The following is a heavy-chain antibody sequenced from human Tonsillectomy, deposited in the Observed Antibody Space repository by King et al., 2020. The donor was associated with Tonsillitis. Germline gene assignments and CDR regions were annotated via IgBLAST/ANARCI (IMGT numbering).Heavy chain of an antibody. J-gene: IGHJ4*02. Sequence: QLVQSGAEVKKPGSSVKVSCKASGGTFSSHAISWVRQAPGQGLEWMGRIIPIIGIGNYAQKFQGRVTITADESTSTAYMELSSLRSEDTAVYYSARGLYDSSGFTLGFWGQGTLVTVSS. CDR3: ARGLYDSSGFTLGF. D-gene: IGHD3-22*01. V-gene: IGHV1-69*04. CDR1: GGTFSSHA. CDR2: IIPIIGIG.